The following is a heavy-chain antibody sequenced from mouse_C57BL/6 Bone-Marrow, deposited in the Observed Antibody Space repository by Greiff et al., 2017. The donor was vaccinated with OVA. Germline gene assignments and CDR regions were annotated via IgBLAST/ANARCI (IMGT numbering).Heavy chain of an antibody. CDR3: ARRVSGGDYVDY. J-gene: IGHJ2*01. CDR1: GYNFTSYW. V-gene: IGHV1-55*01. CDR2: IYPGSGST. Sequence: VQLQQPGAELVKPGASVKMSCKASGYNFTSYWITWVKQRPEQGLEWIGDIYPGSGSTNYNEKFKSKATLTVDTSSSTAYMQLSSLTSEDSAVYYCARRVSGGDYVDYWGQGTTLTVSS. D-gene: IGHD1-1*02.